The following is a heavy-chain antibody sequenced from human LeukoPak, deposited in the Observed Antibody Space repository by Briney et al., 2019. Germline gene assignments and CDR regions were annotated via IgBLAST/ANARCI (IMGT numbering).Heavy chain of an antibody. Sequence: SETLSLTCAVYGGSFSGYYWSWIRQPPGKGLEWIGEINHSGSTNYNPSLKSRVTISVDTSKNQFSLKLSSVTAADTAVYYCARDWNYVPLDYWGQGTPVTVSS. CDR1: GGSFSGYY. V-gene: IGHV4-34*01. D-gene: IGHD1-7*01. CDR2: INHSGST. CDR3: ARDWNYVPLDY. J-gene: IGHJ4*02.